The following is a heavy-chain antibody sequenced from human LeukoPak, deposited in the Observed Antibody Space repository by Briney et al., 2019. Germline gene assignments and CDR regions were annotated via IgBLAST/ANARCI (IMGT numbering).Heavy chain of an antibody. CDR3: ATEQQLVLYFQH. V-gene: IGHV1-24*01. Sequence: ASVKVSCKVSGYTLTGLSMHWVRQAPGKGLEWMGGFDPEDGETIYAQKFQGRVTMTEDTSTDTAYMELSSLRSEDTAVYYCATEQQLVLYFQHWGQGTLVTVSS. CDR2: FDPEDGET. D-gene: IGHD6-13*01. J-gene: IGHJ1*01. CDR1: GYTLTGLS.